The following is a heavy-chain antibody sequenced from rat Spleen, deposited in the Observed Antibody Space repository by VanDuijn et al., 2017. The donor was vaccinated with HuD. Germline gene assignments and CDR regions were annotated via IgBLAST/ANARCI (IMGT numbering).Heavy chain of an antibody. V-gene: IGHV2-72*01. J-gene: IGHJ2*01. CDR3: ARGYYGSYIY. CDR1: GFSLTSNG. Sequence: QVQLKESGPGLMQPSETLSLTCTVSGFSLTSNGVGWVRQPLGKGLVWMGTIWAGGSTNYNSAVQSRLSISRDTSKSQVFLKMNSLQPEDTGTYYWARGYYGSYIYWGQGVMVTVSS. D-gene: IGHD1-2*01. CDR2: IWAGGST.